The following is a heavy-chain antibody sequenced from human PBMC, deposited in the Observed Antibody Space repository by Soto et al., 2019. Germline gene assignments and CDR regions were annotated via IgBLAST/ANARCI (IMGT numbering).Heavy chain of an antibody. D-gene: IGHD3-22*01. V-gene: IGHV3-23*01. CDR2: ISGSGGST. CDR3: AKVWEYYYDSSGYTCFDY. Sequence: EVQLLESGGGLVQPGGSLRLSCAASGFTFSSYAMSWVRQAPGKGLEWVSAISGSGGSTYYADSVKGRFTISRDNSKNTLYLQMNSLRAEDTAVYYCAKVWEYYYDSSGYTCFDYWGQGTLVTVSS. J-gene: IGHJ4*02. CDR1: GFTFSSYA.